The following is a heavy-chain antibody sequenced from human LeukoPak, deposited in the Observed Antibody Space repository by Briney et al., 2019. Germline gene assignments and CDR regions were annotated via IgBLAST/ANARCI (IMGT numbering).Heavy chain of an antibody. CDR2: LSAGGAST. CDR3: ARDRLLEDRDYYYYYMDV. CDR1: GGSISSSSSY. J-gene: IGHJ6*03. Sequence: ETLSLTCTVSGGSISSSSSYWGWIRQPPGKGLEWVSTLSAGGASTYYGDSVKGRFSISRDNSKNTLYLQMNSLRAEDTAVYHCARDRLLEDRDYYYYYMDVWGKGTTVTVSS. V-gene: IGHV3-23*01. D-gene: IGHD1-1*01.